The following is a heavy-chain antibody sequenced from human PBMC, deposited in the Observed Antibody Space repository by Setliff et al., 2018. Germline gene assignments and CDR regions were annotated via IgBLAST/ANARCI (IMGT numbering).Heavy chain of an antibody. CDR2: INPRTGVT. CDR3: ARGQGPRTVVAIPFDH. CDR1: GYTFTGHY. D-gene: IGHD3-22*01. V-gene: IGHV1-2*02. J-gene: IGHJ4*02. Sequence: ASVKVSCKASGYTFTGHYIHWVRQAPGQGLEWMGWINPRTGVTNYAQKFQGRVTITRDTSNSTDYMDLSRLTSDDTAVYYCARGQGPRTVVAIPFDHWGQGTLVTV.